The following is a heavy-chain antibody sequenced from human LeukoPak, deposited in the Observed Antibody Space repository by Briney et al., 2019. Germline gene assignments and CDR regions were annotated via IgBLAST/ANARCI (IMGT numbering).Heavy chain of an antibody. CDR3: ARGPKSGSYHN. Sequence: PSETLSLTCAVYGGSFSGYYWSWIRQPPGKGLEWIGEINHSGSTNYNPSLKSRVTIPVDTSKNQFSLKLSSVTAADTAVYYCARGPKSGSYHNWGQGTLVTVSS. D-gene: IGHD1-26*01. V-gene: IGHV4-34*01. CDR2: INHSGST. J-gene: IGHJ4*02. CDR1: GGSFSGYY.